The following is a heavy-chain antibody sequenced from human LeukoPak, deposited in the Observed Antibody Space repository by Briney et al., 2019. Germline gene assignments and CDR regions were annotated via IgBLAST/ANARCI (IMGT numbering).Heavy chain of an antibody. J-gene: IGHJ6*02. CDR1: SVSISSGGYY. CDR2: IYYSGST. Sequence: SETLSLTCTVSSVSISSGGYYWSWIRQHPGKGLEWIGYIYYSGSTYYNPSLKSQVTISVDTSKNQFSLKLSSVTAADTAVYYCARYYDFWYGMDVWGQGTTVTVSS. D-gene: IGHD3-3*01. CDR3: ARYYDFWYGMDV. V-gene: IGHV4-31*01.